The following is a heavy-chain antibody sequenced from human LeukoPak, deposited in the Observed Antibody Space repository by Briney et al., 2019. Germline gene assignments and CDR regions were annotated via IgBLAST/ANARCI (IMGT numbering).Heavy chain of an antibody. V-gene: IGHV4-34*01. CDR1: GGSFSGYY. Sequence: SETLSLTCAVYGGSFSGYYWSWIRQPPGKGLEWIGEINHSGSTNYNPSLKGRVTISVDTSKNQFSLKLSSVTAADTAVYYCARDRYCSSTMCPMDYYYYYMDVWGKGTTVTVSS. D-gene: IGHD2-2*01. CDR3: ARDRYCSSTMCPMDYYYYYMDV. J-gene: IGHJ6*03. CDR2: INHSGST.